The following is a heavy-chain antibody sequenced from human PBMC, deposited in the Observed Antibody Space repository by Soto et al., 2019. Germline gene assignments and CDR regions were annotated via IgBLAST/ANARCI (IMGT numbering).Heavy chain of an antibody. CDR1: GFTFNTYG. Sequence: GGSLRLSCAASGFTFNTYGMHWVRQAPGKGLEWVAVISYDGSKNNYADSVKGRFFISRDNSKNTLYLQMNSLRAEDTAVYYCANSGEYSSGWYRGYLDYWGQGTLVTVSS. CDR2: ISYDGSKN. CDR3: ANSGEYSSGWYRGYLDY. V-gene: IGHV3-30*18. J-gene: IGHJ4*02. D-gene: IGHD6-19*01.